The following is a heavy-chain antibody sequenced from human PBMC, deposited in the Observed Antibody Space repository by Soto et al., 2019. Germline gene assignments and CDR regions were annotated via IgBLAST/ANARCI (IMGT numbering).Heavy chain of an antibody. D-gene: IGHD4-17*01. CDR3: ATATPDYGNYPRCFDP. CDR1: GYTLTELS. CDR2: FDPEDGET. J-gene: IGHJ5*02. Sequence: ASVKVSCKVSGYTLTELSIHWVRQAPGKGLEWMGGFDPEDGETVYAQKLQARVTMTEDTSTDTAYMALSSLRSEDTAVYYCATATPDYGNYPRCFDPWGQGTLLTVSS. V-gene: IGHV1-24*01.